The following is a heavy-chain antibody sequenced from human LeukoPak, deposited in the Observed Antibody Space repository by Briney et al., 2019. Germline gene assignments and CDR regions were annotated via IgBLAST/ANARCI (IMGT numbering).Heavy chain of an antibody. J-gene: IGHJ3*02. V-gene: IGHV3-20*04. D-gene: IGHD1-26*01. CDR3: AQGGIVGGQSAFDI. CDR2: ITWNGGIT. Sequence: GGSLRLSCAASGFPFDNYGMAWVRQAPGKGLEWVSGITWNGGITAYADSVKGRFTISRDNAKNSLYLQMNSLRAEDTALYYCAQGGIVGGQSAFDIWGQGTMVTVSS. CDR1: GFPFDNYG.